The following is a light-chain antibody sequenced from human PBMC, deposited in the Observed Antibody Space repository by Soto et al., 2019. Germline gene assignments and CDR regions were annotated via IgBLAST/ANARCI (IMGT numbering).Light chain of an antibody. Sequence: QTVVTQEPSFSVSPGGTVTLTCGLTSGSVSTGHFPSWYQQTPGQAPRTLIYGTNSRSSGVPERFSGSILGTKAALTITGAQADDESDYYCVLYMGGGTYVFGAGTKLTVL. J-gene: IGLJ1*01. CDR2: GTN. V-gene: IGLV8-61*01. CDR1: SGSVSTGHF. CDR3: VLYMGGGTYV.